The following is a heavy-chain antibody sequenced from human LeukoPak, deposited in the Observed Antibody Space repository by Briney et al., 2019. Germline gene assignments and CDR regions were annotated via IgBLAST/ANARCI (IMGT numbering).Heavy chain of an antibody. Sequence: GGSLMLSCCASVHPLSSNQLRWGPRARGWGVEWFSAIYSGGSTYYADSVRDRFTISRDNSKNTLCLQMNSLTAEDTGVYYCARQSVSPGRTGALEYWAQGTLVTVSS. J-gene: IGHJ4*02. CDR3: ARQSVSPGRTGALEY. CDR1: VHPLSSNQ. V-gene: IGHV3-66*04. CDR2: IYSGGST. D-gene: IGHD7-27*01.